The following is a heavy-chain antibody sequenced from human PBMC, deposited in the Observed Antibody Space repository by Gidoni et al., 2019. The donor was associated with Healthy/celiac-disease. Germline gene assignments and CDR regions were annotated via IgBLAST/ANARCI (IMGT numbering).Heavy chain of an antibody. CDR2: ISSSSSYT. J-gene: IGHJ4*02. V-gene: IGHV3-11*06. CDR1: GFTFSDYY. Sequence: QVQLVESGGGLVKPGGSLRLSCAASGFTFSDYYMSWSRQAPGKGLEWVSYISSSSSYTNYADSVKGRFTISRDNAKNSLYRQMNSLRAEDTAVYYCARGGYYDFWSGYPIDYWGQGTLVTVSS. D-gene: IGHD3-3*01. CDR3: ARGGYYDFWSGYPIDY.